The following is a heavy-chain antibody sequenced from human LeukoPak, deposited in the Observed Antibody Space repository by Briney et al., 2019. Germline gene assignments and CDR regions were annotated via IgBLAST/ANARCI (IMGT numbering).Heavy chain of an antibody. CDR1: GFAFSSYS. CDR3: ARGGTYCGNDCYGTNY. V-gene: IGHV3-21*06. J-gene: IGHJ4*02. Sequence: GGSLRLSCAASGFAFSSYSMNWVRQAPGKGLEGVSSISGSTGHRYYADSVKGRFTISRDNAKNSLYLQMNSLRAEDTAVYFCARGGTYCGNDCYGTNYWGQGTLVTVSS. CDR2: ISGSTGHR. D-gene: IGHD2-21*02.